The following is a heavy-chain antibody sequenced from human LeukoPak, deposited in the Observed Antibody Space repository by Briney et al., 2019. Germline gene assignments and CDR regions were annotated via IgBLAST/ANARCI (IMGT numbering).Heavy chain of an antibody. J-gene: IGHJ4*02. D-gene: IGHD1-26*01. CDR3: ARENSGSYREFDY. CDR2: IYPSGST. V-gene: IGHV4-4*07. Sequence: SETLSLTCTVSGGSISSYYWTWIRQPAGKGLEWIGRIYPSGSTNYSHSLKSRVTMSVDTSKNQFSLRLSSVTAADTAVYYCARENSGSYREFDYWGQGTLVTVSS. CDR1: GGSISSYY.